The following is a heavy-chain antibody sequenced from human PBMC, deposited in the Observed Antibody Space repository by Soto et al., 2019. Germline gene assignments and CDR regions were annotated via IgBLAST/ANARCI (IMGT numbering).Heavy chain of an antibody. D-gene: IGHD3-3*01. Sequence: ASVKVSCKASGYTFTSYGISWVRQAPGQGHEWMGWISAYNGNTNYAQKLQGRVTMTTDTSTSTAYMELRSLRSDDTAVYYCARDPRLRFLEWLSYGMDVWGQGTTVTVSS. J-gene: IGHJ6*02. CDR2: ISAYNGNT. CDR1: GYTFTSYG. V-gene: IGHV1-18*04. CDR3: ARDPRLRFLEWLSYGMDV.